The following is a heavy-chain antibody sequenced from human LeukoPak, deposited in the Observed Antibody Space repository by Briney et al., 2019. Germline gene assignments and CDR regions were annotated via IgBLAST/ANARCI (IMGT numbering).Heavy chain of an antibody. CDR1: GGSISSGGYY. D-gene: IGHD6-19*01. Sequence: PSETLSLTCTVSGGSISSGGYYWSWIRQHPGKGLEWIGYIYYSGSTHYNTSLKSRVTISVDTSKNQFSLKLTSVTAADTAVYYCARVSPITVAEENWVDPWGQGTLVTVSS. CDR2: IYYSGST. V-gene: IGHV4-31*03. CDR3: ARVSPITVAEENWVDP. J-gene: IGHJ5*02.